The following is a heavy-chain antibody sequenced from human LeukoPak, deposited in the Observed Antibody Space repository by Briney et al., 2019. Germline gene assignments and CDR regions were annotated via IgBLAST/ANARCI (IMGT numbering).Heavy chain of an antibody. CDR1: GFTFNVFW. J-gene: IGHJ4*02. D-gene: IGHD4-23*01. V-gene: IGHV3-7*01. CDR2: IKGDGSAK. CDR3: ARDAGFGGNSHF. Sequence: PAGSLRLSCAASGFTFNVFWMMWVAPGPGQGWKGGAYIKGDGSAKHYVDSVRGRFTISRDNAENSLYLQMNSLRTEDTAVYYCARDAGFGGNSHFWGQGTVVTVSS.